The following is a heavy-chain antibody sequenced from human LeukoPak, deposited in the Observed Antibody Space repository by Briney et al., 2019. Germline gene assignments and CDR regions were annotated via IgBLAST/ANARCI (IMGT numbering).Heavy chain of an antibody. Sequence: SETLSLTCAVYGGSFSTYFWSWIRQAPGKGLEWIGEIRQSGGTNYNPSLKSRLTISVDTSKNQFSLKLSSVTAADTAVYYCARGGPTVTTDYWGQGTLVTVSS. CDR2: IRQSGGT. CDR1: GGSFSTYF. CDR3: ARGGPTVTTDY. V-gene: IGHV4-34*01. D-gene: IGHD4-17*01. J-gene: IGHJ4*02.